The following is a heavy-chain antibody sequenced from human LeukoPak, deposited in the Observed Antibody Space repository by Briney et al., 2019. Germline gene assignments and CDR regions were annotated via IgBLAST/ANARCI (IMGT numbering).Heavy chain of an antibody. CDR3: ARDRGNWNYAGPFDI. CDR2: ISSSGGTI. CDR1: GFTLSSYE. J-gene: IGHJ3*02. Sequence: PGGSLRLSCAASGFTLSSYEMNWVRQAAGKGLEWVSYISSSGGTIYYADSVKGRFTISRDNAKNSLYLQMNSLRAEDTAVYYCARDRGNWNYAGPFDIWGQGTMVTVSS. V-gene: IGHV3-48*03. D-gene: IGHD1-7*01.